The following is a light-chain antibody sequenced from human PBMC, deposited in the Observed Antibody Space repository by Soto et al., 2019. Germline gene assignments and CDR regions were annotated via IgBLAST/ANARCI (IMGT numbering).Light chain of an antibody. V-gene: IGKV3-11*01. CDR2: DAC. J-gene: IGKJ4*01. CDR3: QQHANWPPLT. Sequence: EIVLTQSPATLSLSPGERATLSCRASQSVSSNLAWYQHKPGRAPSLLIYDACNRATGIPARFSGSGSGTDFTLTISSLEPEDFAVYYCQQHANWPPLTFGGGTKVEI. CDR1: QSVSSN.